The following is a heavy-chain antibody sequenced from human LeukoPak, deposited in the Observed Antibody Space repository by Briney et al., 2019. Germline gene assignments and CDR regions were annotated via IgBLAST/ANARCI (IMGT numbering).Heavy chain of an antibody. V-gene: IGHV3-33*01. CDR2: IWYDGSNK. D-gene: IGHD3-3*01. Sequence: GRSLRLSCAASGFTFSSYGMHWVRQAPGKGLEWVAVIWYDGSNKYYADSVKGRFTISRDNSKNTLYLQMNSLRAEDTAVYYCARGDGFFRGYWGRGTLVTVSS. CDR3: ARGDGFFRGY. CDR1: GFTFSSYG. J-gene: IGHJ4*02.